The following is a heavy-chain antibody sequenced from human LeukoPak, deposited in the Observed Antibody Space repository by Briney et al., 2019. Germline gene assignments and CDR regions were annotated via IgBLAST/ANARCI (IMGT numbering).Heavy chain of an antibody. D-gene: IGHD3-22*01. CDR2: ISWDGGST. J-gene: IGHJ4*02. CDR1: GFTFDDYT. CDR3: AKDPHYYDSSGYFDY. Sequence: GGSLRLSCAASGFTFDDYTMHWVRQAPGKGLEWGSLISWDGGSTYYADSVKGRFTISRDNSKNSLYLQMNSLRTEDTALYYCAKDPHYYDSSGYFDYWGQGTLVTVSS. V-gene: IGHV3-43*01.